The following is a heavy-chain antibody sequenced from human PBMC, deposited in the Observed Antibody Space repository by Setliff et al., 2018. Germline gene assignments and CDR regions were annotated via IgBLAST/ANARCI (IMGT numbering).Heavy chain of an antibody. J-gene: IGHJ6*03. V-gene: IGHV4-4*08. CDR1: GGSISSYY. Sequence: SETLSLTCTVSGGSISSYYWSWIRQPPGKGLEWIGYIYASGSTNYTPSLKSRVTISIDTSKNQFSLKLNSVTATDTALYYCARAYYYGSGNSHKYYMDVWGKGTAVTVSS. CDR2: IYASGST. D-gene: IGHD3-10*01. CDR3: ARAYYYGSGNSHKYYMDV.